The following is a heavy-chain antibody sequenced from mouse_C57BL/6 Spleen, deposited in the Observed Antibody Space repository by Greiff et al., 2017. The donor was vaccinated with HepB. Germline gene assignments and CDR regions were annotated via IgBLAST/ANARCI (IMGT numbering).Heavy chain of an antibody. CDR3: ANYYGSSYDYAMDY. V-gene: IGHV1-66*01. CDR2: IYPGSGNT. D-gene: IGHD1-1*01. Sequence: VQLQQSGPELVKPGASVKISCKASGYSFTSYYIHWVKQRPGQGLEWIGWIYPGSGNTKYNEKFKGKATLTADTSSSTAYMQLSSLTSEDSAVYYCANYYGSSYDYAMDYWGQGTSVTVSS. J-gene: IGHJ4*01. CDR1: GYSFTSYY.